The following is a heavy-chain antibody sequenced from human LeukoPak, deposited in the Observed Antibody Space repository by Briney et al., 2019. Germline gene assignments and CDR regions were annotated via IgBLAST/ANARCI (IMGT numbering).Heavy chain of an antibody. CDR3: ARTGEEVVYYY. V-gene: IGHV1-46*03. D-gene: IGHD3-22*01. CDR2: INPSGGST. J-gene: IGHJ4*02. CDR1: GYTFTSYY. Sequence: ASVKVSCKASGYTFTSYYMRWVRQAPGQGLEWMGIINPSGGSTSYAQKFQVTVTMNKDTTTRTVYMELSSLRSEATAVYYCARTGEEVVYYYWGQGTLVTVSS.